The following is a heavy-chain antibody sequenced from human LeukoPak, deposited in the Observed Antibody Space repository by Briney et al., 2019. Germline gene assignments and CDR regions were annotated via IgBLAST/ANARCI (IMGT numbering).Heavy chain of an antibody. D-gene: IGHD3-3*01. V-gene: IGHV1-2*02. CDR1: GYTFTGYY. CDR3: ARDYQSRFLEWLLRSRAYYYYGMDV. CDR2: INPNSGGT. J-gene: IGHJ6*02. Sequence: ASVKVSCKASGYTFTGYYMHWVRQAPGQGLEWMGWINPNSGGTNYAQKFQGRVTMTRDTSISTAYMELSRLRSDDTAVYYCARDYQSRFLEWLLRSRAYYYYGMDVWGQGTTVTVSS.